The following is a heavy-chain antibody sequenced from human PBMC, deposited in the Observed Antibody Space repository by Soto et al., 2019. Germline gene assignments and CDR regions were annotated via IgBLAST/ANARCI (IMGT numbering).Heavy chain of an antibody. CDR3: ASNLPVGYSSGWIYYYYMDV. V-gene: IGHV4-39*01. D-gene: IGHD6-19*01. J-gene: IGHJ6*03. CDR2: IYYSGST. Sequence: SSETLSLTCAVYGGSFSGYYWGWIRQPPGKGLEWIGSIYYSGSTYYNPSLKSRVTISVDTSKNQFSLKLSSVTAADTAVYYCASNLPVGYSSGWIYYYYMDVWGKGTTVTVSS. CDR1: GGSFSGYY.